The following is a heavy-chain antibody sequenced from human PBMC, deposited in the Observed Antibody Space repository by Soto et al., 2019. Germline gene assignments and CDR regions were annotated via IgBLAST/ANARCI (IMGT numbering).Heavy chain of an antibody. V-gene: IGHV3-21*01. CDR2: ISSSSSYI. D-gene: IGHD3-16*01. J-gene: IGHJ2*01. CDR3: ARALVRTGWYFDL. CDR1: GFTFSSYS. Sequence: EVQLVESGGGLVKPGGSLRLSCAASGFTFSSYSMNWVRQAPGKGLEWVSSISSSSSYIYYADSVKGRFTISRDNAKNSLYLQMNGLRAEDTAVYYCARALVRTGWYFDLWGRGTLVTVSS.